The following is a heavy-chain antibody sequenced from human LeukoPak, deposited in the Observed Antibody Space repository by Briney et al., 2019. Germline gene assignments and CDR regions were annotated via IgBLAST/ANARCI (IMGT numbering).Heavy chain of an antibody. Sequence: GGSLRLSCAASAFTFSNHWMDWVRQAPGKGLVWVSDISSDGSRTFHADSVKGRFIISRDNAKNTVYLQMNSLRAEDTAVYYCAKDPYSGSSLDYWGQGTLVTVSS. CDR1: AFTFSNHW. CDR3: AKDPYSGSSLDY. V-gene: IGHV3-74*01. CDR2: ISSDGSRT. D-gene: IGHD1-26*01. J-gene: IGHJ4*02.